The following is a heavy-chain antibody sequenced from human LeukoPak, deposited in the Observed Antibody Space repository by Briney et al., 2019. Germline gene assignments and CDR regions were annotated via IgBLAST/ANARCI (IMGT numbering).Heavy chain of an antibody. Sequence: GGSLRLSCAASGFTFSSYGMHWVRQAPGKGLEWVAVISYDGSNKYYADSVKGRFTISRDNSKNTLYLQMNSLRAEDTAVYYCAKDFKLWFGEYIYYYYYGMDVWGQGTTVTVSS. V-gene: IGHV3-30*18. CDR3: AKDFKLWFGEYIYYYYYGMDV. D-gene: IGHD3-10*01. CDR1: GFTFSSYG. J-gene: IGHJ6*02. CDR2: ISYDGSNK.